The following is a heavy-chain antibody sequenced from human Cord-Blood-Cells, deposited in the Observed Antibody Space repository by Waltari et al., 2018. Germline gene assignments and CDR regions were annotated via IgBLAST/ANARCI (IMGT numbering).Heavy chain of an antibody. D-gene: IGHD4-4*01. CDR1: GGSFSGYY. CDR3: ARAGYRDYSKIFDY. V-gene: IGHV4-34*01. Sequence: QVQLQQWGAGLLKPSETLSLTCAVYGGSFSGYYWSWIRQPPGKGLEWIGEIKHSGSTNYNPSLKSRVTISVDTSKNQFSLKLSSVTAADTAVYYCARAGYRDYSKIFDYWGQGTLVTVSS. J-gene: IGHJ4*02. CDR2: IKHSGST.